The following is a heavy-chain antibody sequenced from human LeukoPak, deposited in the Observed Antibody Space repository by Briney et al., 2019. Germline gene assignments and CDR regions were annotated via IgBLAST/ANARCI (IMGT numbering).Heavy chain of an antibody. CDR2: ISYDGSNK. J-gene: IGHJ4*02. D-gene: IGHD3-10*01. CDR1: GFTFSSYA. CDR3: VMVRGVIDY. Sequence: GGSLRLSCAASGFTFSSYAMHWVRQAPGKGLEWVAVISYDGSNKYYADSVKGRFTISRDNSKNTLYLQMNSLRAEDTAVYYCVMVRGVIDYWGQGTLVTVSS. V-gene: IGHV3-30-3*01.